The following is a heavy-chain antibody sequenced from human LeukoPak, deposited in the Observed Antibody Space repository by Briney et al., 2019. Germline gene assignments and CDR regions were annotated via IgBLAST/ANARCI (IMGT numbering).Heavy chain of an antibody. Sequence: SQTLSLTCAVSGGSISSGGYSWSWIRQPPGKGLEWIGYIYHSGSTYYNPSLKSRVTISVDRSKNQFSLKLSSVTAADTAVYYCARDPVSVGLRINSDYWGQGTLVTVSS. J-gene: IGHJ4*02. V-gene: IGHV4-30-2*01. CDR3: ARDPVSVGLRINSDY. CDR1: GGSISSGGYS. CDR2: IYHSGST. D-gene: IGHD3-3*01.